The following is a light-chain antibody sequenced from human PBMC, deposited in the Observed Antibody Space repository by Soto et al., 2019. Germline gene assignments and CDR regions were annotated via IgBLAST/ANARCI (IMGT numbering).Light chain of an antibody. CDR1: SSDVGGYNY. CDR2: EVT. J-gene: IGLJ1*01. CDR3: SSRAGWNPYV. Sequence: QSALTQPPSASGSLGQSVTISCTGTSSDVGGYNYVSRYQQHPGKAPKLIIYEVTKRPSGVPDRFSGSKSGSTASLTVSGLQAEDEADYYCSSRAGWNPYVFGTGTKVTVL. V-gene: IGLV2-8*01.